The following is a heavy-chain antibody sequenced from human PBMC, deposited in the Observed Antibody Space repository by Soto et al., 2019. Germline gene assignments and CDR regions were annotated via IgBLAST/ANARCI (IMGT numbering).Heavy chain of an antibody. CDR2: ISGSGGST. J-gene: IGHJ4*02. Sequence: GGPLRLCCAASGFTFSSYAMSWFRQAPGKGLEWVSAISGSGGSTYYADSVKGRFTISRDNSKNTLYLQMNSLRAEDTAVYYCAKGSLFWSGYLDYWGQGTLVTVSS. CDR1: GFTFSSYA. V-gene: IGHV3-23*01. D-gene: IGHD3-3*01. CDR3: AKGSLFWSGYLDY.